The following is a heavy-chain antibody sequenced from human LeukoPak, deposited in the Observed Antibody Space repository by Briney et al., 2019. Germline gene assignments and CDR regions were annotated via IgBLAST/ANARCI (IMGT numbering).Heavy chain of an antibody. J-gene: IGHJ5*02. V-gene: IGHV4-59*01. CDR1: GGSISNFY. CDR3: ARARDITVAGTWGDNWFDP. D-gene: IGHD6-19*01. CDR2: IHYRGST. Sequence: SETLSLTCTVSGGSISNFYWSWIRQSPGKGREWIGYIHYRGSTNYNPSLKSRVTISVATSKSQFSLKLSSVTAADTAIYYCARARDITVAGTWGDNWFDPWGQGTLVTVSS.